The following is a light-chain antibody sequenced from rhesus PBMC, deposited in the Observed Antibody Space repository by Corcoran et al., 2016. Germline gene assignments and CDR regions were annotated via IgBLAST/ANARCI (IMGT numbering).Light chain of an antibody. CDR2: GAS. V-gene: IGKV3-53*01. CDR3: QKYSSSPPT. Sequence: QVILTQSPATLSLSPGERATLSCRASPSVSSYLAWYQQKPGKAPSLLIHGASQRATGIPDMFNGSGSGTDVTSTISSLEPEDLAVYDCQKYSSSPPTVGGGTKVEIK. CDR1: PSVSSY. J-gene: IGKJ4*01.